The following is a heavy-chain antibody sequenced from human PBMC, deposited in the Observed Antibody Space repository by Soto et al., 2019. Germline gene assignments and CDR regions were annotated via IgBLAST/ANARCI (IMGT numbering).Heavy chain of an antibody. CDR3: AREGLGQYFDI. J-gene: IGHJ4*02. V-gene: IGHV1-69*01. D-gene: IGHD6-19*01. Sequence: QVHLVQSGAEVRDPGSSVRLSCKSSGDSFMTYALAWVRQAPGQGLEWMGQITPLFGTPKYAQRFRGRLSITAEESTTTVYMDLHSLTSEDTAVYFCAREGLGQYFDIWAQGTLVTVSS. CDR2: ITPLFGTP. CDR1: GDSFMTYA.